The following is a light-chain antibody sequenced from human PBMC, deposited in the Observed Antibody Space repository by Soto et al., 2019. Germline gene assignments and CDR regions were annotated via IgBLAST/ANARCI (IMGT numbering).Light chain of an antibody. CDR1: QSVSSN. CDR2: DAS. V-gene: IGKV3-11*01. CDR3: QQRSNWPPMFT. J-gene: IGKJ3*01. Sequence: EIVLTQSPATLSLSPGERATLSCRASQSVSSNLAWYQQKPGKAPRLLIFDASNRATGIPARFSGSGSGTDFNLTISSLEPEDFAFYYCQQRSNWPPMFTFGPGTKVDIK.